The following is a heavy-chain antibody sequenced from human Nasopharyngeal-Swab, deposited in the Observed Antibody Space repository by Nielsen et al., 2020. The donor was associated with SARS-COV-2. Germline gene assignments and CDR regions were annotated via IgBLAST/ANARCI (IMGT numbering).Heavy chain of an antibody. CDR3: AAAKAARQGYYYYVMDV. Sequence: ASVKVSCKASGYTFTSYYMHWVRQAPGQGLEWMGIINPSGGSTSYAQKFQGRVTMTRDTSTSTAYMELSSLRSEDTAVYYCAAAKAARQGYYYYVMDVWGQGTTVTVSS. V-gene: IGHV1-46*01. CDR2: INPSGGST. D-gene: IGHD6-6*01. CDR1: GYTFTSYY. J-gene: IGHJ6*02.